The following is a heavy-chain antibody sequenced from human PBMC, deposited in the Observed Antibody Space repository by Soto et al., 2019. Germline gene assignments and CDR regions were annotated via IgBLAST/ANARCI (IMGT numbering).Heavy chain of an antibody. D-gene: IGHD3-10*01. V-gene: IGHV3-53*01. CDR2: IYSTGTT. J-gene: IGHJ4*02. Sequence: EVQLVESGGGLIQPGGSLKLSCAASGFTVGNNYMSWVRQAPGKGLEWVSLIYSTGTTKYADSVKGRFTVSRDNAKNTLYLQMKCLRAEDTAVYYCAKDGRGSGSHYNSFGYWGQGTLVTVSS. CDR3: AKDGRGSGSHYNSFGY. CDR1: GFTVGNNY.